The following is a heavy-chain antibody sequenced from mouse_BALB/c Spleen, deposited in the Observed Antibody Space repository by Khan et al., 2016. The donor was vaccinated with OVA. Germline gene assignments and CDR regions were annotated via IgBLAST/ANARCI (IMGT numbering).Heavy chain of an antibody. CDR3: ARSGTGSLLY. Sequence: QVQLQQSGAELARPGASVKLSCKASGYTFSDYYINWVKQRTGQGLEWIGEIYPGRGNTYYNEKFKGKATLTADNSSSTAYMQFSSLTSEDSAVYFCARSGTGSLLYWGQGTLVTVSA. CDR2: IYPGRGNT. CDR1: GYTFSDYY. D-gene: IGHD4-1*01. V-gene: IGHV1-77*01. J-gene: IGHJ3*01.